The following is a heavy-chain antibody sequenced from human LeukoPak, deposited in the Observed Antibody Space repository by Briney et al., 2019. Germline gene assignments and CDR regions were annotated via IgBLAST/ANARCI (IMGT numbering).Heavy chain of an antibody. D-gene: IGHD3-16*01. V-gene: IGHV6-1*01. CDR1: GDSFSSNDMD. Sequence: SQTLTLSCAASGDSFSSNDMDWIRIRPSPSRDLEWLGRTYYRSKWYTYYAVSVKVRITINSDTSKNQLSLLLNCVTPEDTAVDYATRSWGASNEHWGQGTLVTVSS. CDR2: TYYRSKWYT. J-gene: IGHJ4*02. CDR3: TRSWGASNEH.